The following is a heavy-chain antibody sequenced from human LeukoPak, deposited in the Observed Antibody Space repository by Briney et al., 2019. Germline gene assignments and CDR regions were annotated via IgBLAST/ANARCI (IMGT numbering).Heavy chain of an antibody. D-gene: IGHD5-18*01. CDR3: ARGPIQLWIHNAMDV. V-gene: IGHV3-49*04. J-gene: IGHJ6*02. Sequence: GGSLRLSCTGSGFTFGDHAMSWVRQAPGEGLEWVGFIRSKAYRGTTEYAASVKGRFTISRDDSASIAYLQMNSLRTEDTAVYYCARGPIQLWIHNAMDVWGQGTTVTVSS. CDR1: GFTFGDHA. CDR2: IRSKAYRGTT.